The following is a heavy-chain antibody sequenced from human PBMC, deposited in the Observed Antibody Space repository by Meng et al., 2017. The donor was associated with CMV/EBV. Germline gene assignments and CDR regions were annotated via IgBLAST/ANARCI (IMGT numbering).Heavy chain of an antibody. CDR1: GFTFSSYT. V-gene: IGHV3-23*01. Sequence: GGSLRLSCAASGFTFSSYTMSSVRQAPGKGLEWVSAISGSGGSTYYADSVKVPFTISRDNSKNTLYLQMNSLRAEDTAVYYCEKFDITGTRIFRRGGVNFDYWGQGKLVTVSS. J-gene: IGHJ4*02. D-gene: IGHD1-7*01. CDR2: ISGSGGST. CDR3: EKFDITGTRIFRRGGVNFDY.